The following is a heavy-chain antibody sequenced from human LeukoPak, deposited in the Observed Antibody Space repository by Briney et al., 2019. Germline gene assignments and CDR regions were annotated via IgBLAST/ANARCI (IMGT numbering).Heavy chain of an antibody. CDR2: IRSSSET. CDR1: GFTFNNYA. J-gene: IGHJ5*02. D-gene: IGHD5-12*01. CDR3: ARDAGNSGYGCDL. V-gene: IGHV3-48*01. Sequence: PGGSLRLSCAASGFTFNNYAMNWVRQAPGKGLEWVSHIRSSSETFYADSVKGRFTISRDNARNSLYLQMNNLRGEDTAIYYCARDAGNSGYGCDLWGQGTLVTVSS.